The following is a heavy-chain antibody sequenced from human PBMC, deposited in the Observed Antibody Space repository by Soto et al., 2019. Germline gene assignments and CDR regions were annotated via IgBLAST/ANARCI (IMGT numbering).Heavy chain of an antibody. Sequence: EVQLLESGGGLVQPGGSLRLSCATSGFTFSSYAMSWVRQAPSKGLEWISAISGSGGSTYYAGSVKGRFTISRDNSQNALYLQMNSLRAEDTAVYYCAKDPPDGDYVIAPFDYWGQGTLVTVSS. CDR3: AKDPPDGDYVIAPFDY. J-gene: IGHJ4*02. CDR2: ISGSGGST. V-gene: IGHV3-23*01. D-gene: IGHD4-17*01. CDR1: GFTFSSYA.